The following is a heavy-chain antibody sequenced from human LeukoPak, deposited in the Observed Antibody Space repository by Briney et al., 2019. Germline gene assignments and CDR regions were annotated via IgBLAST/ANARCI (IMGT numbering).Heavy chain of an antibody. CDR1: GFTFNTCA. V-gene: IGHV3-30-3*01. D-gene: IGHD2-15*01. Sequence: PGGSLTLSCAVSGFTFNTCAMHWVRQAPHKGLGWVAIISYYGSDKYYADSVMGRFTISRDNSKNTLYLQMNSLRAEDTAVYYCARRYCSGGSCYISYWGQGTLVTVSS. CDR3: ARRYCSGGSCYISY. J-gene: IGHJ4*02. CDR2: ISYYGSDK.